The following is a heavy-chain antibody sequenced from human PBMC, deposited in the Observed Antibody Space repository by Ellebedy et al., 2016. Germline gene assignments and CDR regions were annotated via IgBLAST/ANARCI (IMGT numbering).Heavy chain of an antibody. D-gene: IGHD3-16*02. CDR1: GGTFSSYA. V-gene: IGHV1-69*13. CDR3: ASSVYDYVWGSYRYNKEGRQFQGGFDY. CDR2: IIPIFGTA. Sequence: ASVKVSCKASGGTFSSYAISWVRQAPGQGLEGMGGIIPIFGTANYAQKFQGRVTITADESTSTAYMELSSLRSEDTAVYYCASSVYDYVWGSYRYNKEGRQFQGGFDYWGQGTLVTVSS. J-gene: IGHJ4*02.